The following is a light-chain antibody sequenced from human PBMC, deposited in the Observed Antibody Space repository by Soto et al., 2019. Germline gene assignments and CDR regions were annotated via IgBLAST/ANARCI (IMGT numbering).Light chain of an antibody. J-gene: IGKJ4*01. V-gene: IGKV1-39*01. CDR1: QAISSY. Sequence: DIQMTQSPSSLSASVGDRVTITCRASQAISSYLNWYQQKPGKAPKLLISVTSTLQSGVPSRFSGSASGTAFTLIISSLQPEDFATYYCQQSYNTPLTFGGGTKVDIK. CDR3: QQSYNTPLT. CDR2: VTS.